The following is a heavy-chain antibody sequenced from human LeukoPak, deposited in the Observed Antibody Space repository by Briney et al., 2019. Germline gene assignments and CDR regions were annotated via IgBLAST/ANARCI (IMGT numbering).Heavy chain of an antibody. CDR3: AKDGAIVGIAYFDY. Sequence: GSLRLSCAASGFTFSSYAMSWVRPAPGKGLEWVSVISGSGGSTYYADSVKGRFTISRHNSKNTLYLQMNSLRAEDTAVYHCAKDGAIVGIAYFDYWGQGTLVTVSS. CDR1: GFTFSSYA. D-gene: IGHD1-26*01. V-gene: IGHV3-23*01. CDR2: ISGSGGST. J-gene: IGHJ4*02.